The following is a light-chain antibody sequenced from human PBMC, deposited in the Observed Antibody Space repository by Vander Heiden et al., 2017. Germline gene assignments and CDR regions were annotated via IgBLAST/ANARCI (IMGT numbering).Light chain of an antibody. J-gene: IGKJ4*01. CDR3: QTYNSAPLT. Sequence: DLQMTQSPTSLSASVGDRVTITCRASQGIANSLAWYQQRPGKVPYLLIYAASTLRSGVPSRFSGSGSGTDFTLTISSLQPEDVATYYCQTYNSAPLTFGGGTKVEIK. CDR1: QGIANS. V-gene: IGKV1-27*01. CDR2: AAS.